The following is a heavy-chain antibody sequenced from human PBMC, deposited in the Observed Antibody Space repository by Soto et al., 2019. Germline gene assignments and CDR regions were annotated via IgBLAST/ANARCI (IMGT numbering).Heavy chain of an antibody. J-gene: IGHJ4*02. CDR1: GFTFSSYE. CDR2: ISSGGNLI. CDR3: ASPLIGY. D-gene: IGHD2-15*01. Sequence: VGSLRLSCAASGFTFSSYEMNWVRQAPGKGLEWVSYISSGGNLIYYADSVKGRFTVSRDNAKSSVYLQMSSLRAEDTAIYYCASPLIGYWGQGTLVTVSS. V-gene: IGHV3-48*03.